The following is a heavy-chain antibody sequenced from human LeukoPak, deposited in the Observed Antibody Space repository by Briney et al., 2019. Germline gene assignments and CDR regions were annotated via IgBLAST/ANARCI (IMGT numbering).Heavy chain of an antibody. V-gene: IGHV3-30*18. CDR2: LAHDGNTA. Sequence: GGSLRLSCAASEFTFSRHGMHWVRQAPGKGLEWVAILAHDGNTAYYRDSVKGRFTISRANSKNTLYLQMNSLRTEDTAIYYCVKDRETWLLGDAFDIWGQGTMVTVSS. J-gene: IGHJ3*02. D-gene: IGHD5-12*01. CDR3: VKDRETWLLGDAFDI. CDR1: EFTFSRHG.